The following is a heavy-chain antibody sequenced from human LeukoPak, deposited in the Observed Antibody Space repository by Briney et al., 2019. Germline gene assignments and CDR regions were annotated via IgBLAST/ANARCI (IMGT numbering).Heavy chain of an antibody. V-gene: IGHV3-23*01. D-gene: IGHD5-24*01. CDR2: ISTTGGYT. Sequence: GGSLRLSCVGSVLSFSTYDMGGVRQTPGRGLEGVSAISTTGGYTEDADSVKGRFTISRDNSQNTLFLQMHSLRAEDTAVYYCAKKPATIKFPFDIWGQGTLVTVSP. J-gene: IGHJ4*02. CDR3: AKKPATIKFPFDI. CDR1: VLSFSTYD.